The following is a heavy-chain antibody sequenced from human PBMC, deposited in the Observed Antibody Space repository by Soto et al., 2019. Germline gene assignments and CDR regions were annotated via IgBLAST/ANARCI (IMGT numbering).Heavy chain of an antibody. D-gene: IGHD1-26*01. CDR2: IIPFFGTP. J-gene: IGHJ6*02. Sequence: QVQLVQSGAEVKKPGSSVKVSCKASGGPFSSFVISWVRQAPGQGLEWMGGIIPFFGTPNYGQKFQGRVTIPEDDSTSTADMELSSLKSGDTARYYCARDVSTASWDYYYPEDVWGQGTTVTVSS. V-gene: IGHV1-69*01. CDR3: ARDVSTASWDYYYPEDV. CDR1: GGPFSSFV.